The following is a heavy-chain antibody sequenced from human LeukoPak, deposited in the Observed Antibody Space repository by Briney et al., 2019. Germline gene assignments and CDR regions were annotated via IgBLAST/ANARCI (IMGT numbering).Heavy chain of an antibody. V-gene: IGHV4-59*08. Sequence: SETLSLTCTVSGGSSNISYWSWIRQPPGKGLEWIGYIYYRGSTNYNPSLKSRVTISVDTPKNQYSLKLSSVTAADTAVYYCARSGVFTGYDAFDIWGQGTRVTVSS. J-gene: IGHJ3*02. CDR1: GGSSNISY. CDR2: IYYRGST. D-gene: IGHD6-13*01. CDR3: ARSGVFTGYDAFDI.